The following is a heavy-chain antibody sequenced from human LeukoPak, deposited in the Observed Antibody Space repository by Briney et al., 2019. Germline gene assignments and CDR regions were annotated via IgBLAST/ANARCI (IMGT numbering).Heavy chain of an antibody. V-gene: IGHV1-18*01. Sequence: ASVKVSCKASGYTFTSYGISWVRQAPGQGPEWMGWISPYNGNTNYAQNLQGRVTMATDTSTSTAYMELRSLRSDDTAVYYCARELHPGVPFGYWGQGTLVTVSS. CDR1: GYTFTSYG. CDR2: ISPYNGNT. J-gene: IGHJ4*02. CDR3: ARELHPGVPFGY. D-gene: IGHD7-27*01.